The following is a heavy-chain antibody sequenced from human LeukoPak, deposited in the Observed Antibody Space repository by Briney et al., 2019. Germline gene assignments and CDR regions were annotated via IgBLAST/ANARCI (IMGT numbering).Heavy chain of an antibody. Sequence: ASVKVSCKASGGTFSSYAISWVRQAPGQGLEWMGGIIPIFGTANYAQKFQGRVTITADKSTSTAYMELSSLRSEDTAVYYCARDRGIAAAGTGGFDYWGQGTLVTVSS. CDR3: ARDRGIAAAGTGGFDY. D-gene: IGHD6-13*01. CDR1: GGTFSSYA. CDR2: IIPIFGTA. V-gene: IGHV1-69*06. J-gene: IGHJ4*02.